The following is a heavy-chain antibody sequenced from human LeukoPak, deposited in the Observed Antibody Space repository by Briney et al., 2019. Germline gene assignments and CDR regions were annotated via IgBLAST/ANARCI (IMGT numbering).Heavy chain of an antibody. D-gene: IGHD5-12*01. J-gene: IGHJ5*02. CDR3: ARQFHGSGYVDDL. CDR2: IYYSGTT. Sequence: SETLSLTCSVSGGSISSSSYYWGWIRRPPGKGLEWIASIYYSGTTHCNPSLKSRVTMSVDTSKNQFSLKLSAVTAADTAVYYCARQFHGSGYVDDLWGQGTLVTVSS. V-gene: IGHV4-39*01. CDR1: GGSISSSSYY.